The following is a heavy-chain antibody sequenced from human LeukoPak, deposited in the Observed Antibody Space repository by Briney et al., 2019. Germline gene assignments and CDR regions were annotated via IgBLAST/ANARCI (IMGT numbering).Heavy chain of an antibody. V-gene: IGHV1-2*02. Sequence: ASVKVSCKASGYTFTGYYMHWARQAPGQGLEWMGWINPNSGGTNYAQKFQGRVTMTRDTSISTAYMELSRLRSDDTAVYYCARDSGSSWTGLGNTAMVLYFDYWGQGTLVTVSS. CDR3: ARDSGSSWTGLGNTAMVLYFDY. CDR2: INPNSGGT. J-gene: IGHJ4*02. D-gene: IGHD5-18*01. CDR1: GYTFTGYY.